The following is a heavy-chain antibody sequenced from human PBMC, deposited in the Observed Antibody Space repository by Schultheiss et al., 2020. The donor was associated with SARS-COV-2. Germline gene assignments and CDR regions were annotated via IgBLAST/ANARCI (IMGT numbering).Heavy chain of an antibody. CDR3: ARARGITGSNKVYGMDV. CDR1: GGSISSGSYY. D-gene: IGHD1-20*01. V-gene: IGHV4-61*02. Sequence: SETLSLTCTVSGGSISSGSYYWSWIRQPAGKGLEWIGRIYTSGSTNYNPSLKSQVTMSVDTSKNQFSLKLSSVTAADTAVYYCARARGITGSNKVYGMDVWGQGTTVTVSS. CDR2: IYTSGST. J-gene: IGHJ6*02.